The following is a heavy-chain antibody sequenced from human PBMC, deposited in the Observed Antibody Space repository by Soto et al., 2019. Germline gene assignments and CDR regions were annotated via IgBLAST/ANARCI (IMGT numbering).Heavy chain of an antibody. D-gene: IGHD2-2*01. J-gene: IGHJ6*02. V-gene: IGHV4-31*03. CDR2: IYYSGST. CDR1: GGSISSGCDY. Sequence: SETLSLTCTVSGGSISSGCDYWSWIRQHPGKGLEWIGYIYYSGSTYYNPSLKSRVTISVDTSKDQFSLKLSSVTAADTAVYYCARVPKGYCSSTSCYRSGMDVWGQGTTVTVSS. CDR3: ARVPKGYCSSTSCYRSGMDV.